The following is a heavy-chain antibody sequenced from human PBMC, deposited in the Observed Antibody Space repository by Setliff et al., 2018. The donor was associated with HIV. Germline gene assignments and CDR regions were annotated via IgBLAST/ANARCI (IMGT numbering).Heavy chain of an antibody. CDR2: ISSSSSTI. D-gene: IGHD6-13*01. CDR3: ARSRAAGFDY. V-gene: IGHV3-48*01. Sequence: PGESLKISCAASGFTFSSYAMHWVRQAPGKGLEWVSYISSSSSTIYYADSVKGRFTISRDNAKNSLYLQMNSLRAEDTAVYYCARSRAAGFDYWGQGTLVTVSS. CDR1: GFTFSSYA. J-gene: IGHJ4*02.